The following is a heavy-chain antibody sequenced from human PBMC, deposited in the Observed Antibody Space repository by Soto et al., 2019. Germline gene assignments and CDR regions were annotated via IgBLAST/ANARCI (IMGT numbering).Heavy chain of an antibody. CDR3: AHRPRGYSYYFDY. CDR1: GFSLSTRGVG. Sequence: QITLKESGPTLVKPTQTLTLTCTFSGFSLSTRGVGVGGIRQPPGKALEWLALRYWDDDKGYSPSLKSRLTITKDTSKNLVVLTVTNMDPVDTATYYCAHRPRGYSYYFDYWGQGTLVTVSS. V-gene: IGHV2-5*02. D-gene: IGHD5-18*01. J-gene: IGHJ4*02. CDR2: RYWDDDK.